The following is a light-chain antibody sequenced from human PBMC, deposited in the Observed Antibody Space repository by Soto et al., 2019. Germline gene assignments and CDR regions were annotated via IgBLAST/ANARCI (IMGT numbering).Light chain of an antibody. CDR3: QQYKSYPWT. CDR1: QSISSW. CDR2: KAS. J-gene: IGKJ1*01. Sequence: DIPMTQSPSTLSASVGDRVTITCRASQSISSWLAWYQQKPGKAPKLLIYKASSLESGVPSRFSGSESETEFTLTISSLQPDDFATYYCQQYKSYPWTFGQGTKVEIK. V-gene: IGKV1-5*03.